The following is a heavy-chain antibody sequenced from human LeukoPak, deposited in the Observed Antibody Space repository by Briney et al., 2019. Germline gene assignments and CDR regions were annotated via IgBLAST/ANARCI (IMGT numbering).Heavy chain of an antibody. CDR3: ARLGPCSGGSCYSFDY. CDR2: IYPGDSDT. CDR1: GYSFTIYW. V-gene: IGHV5-51*01. J-gene: IGHJ4*02. Sequence: GESLKISCKGSGYSFTIYWIGWVRQMPGKGLEWMGIIYPGDSDTRYSPSFQGQVTISADKSISTAYLQWSSLKASDTAMYYCARLGPCSGGSCYSFDYWGQGTLVTVSS. D-gene: IGHD2-15*01.